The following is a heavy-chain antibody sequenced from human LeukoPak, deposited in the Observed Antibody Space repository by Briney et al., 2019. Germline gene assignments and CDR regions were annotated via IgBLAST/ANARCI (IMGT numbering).Heavy chain of an antibody. V-gene: IGHV3-23*01. D-gene: IGHD1-26*01. CDR2: ISGSGGST. Sequence: PGGSLGLSCAASGFTFSSYSMNWVRQAPGKGLEWVSGISGSGGSTYYADSVKGRFTISRDNSKNTLYLQMNNLRAEDTALYYCAKGYWDPGYWGQGTLVTVSS. CDR3: AKGYWDPGY. CDR1: GFTFSSYS. J-gene: IGHJ4*02.